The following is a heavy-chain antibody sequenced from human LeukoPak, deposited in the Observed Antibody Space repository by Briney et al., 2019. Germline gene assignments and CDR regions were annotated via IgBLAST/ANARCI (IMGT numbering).Heavy chain of an antibody. CDR1: GGSISSSNW. J-gene: IGHJ5*02. CDR3: ARGGGYCSSTSCYPNWFDP. V-gene: IGHV4-4*02. D-gene: IGHD2-2*01. CDR2: IYHSGST. Sequence: PSETLSLTCAVSGGSISSSNWWSWVRQPPGKGLEWIGEIYHSGSTNYNPSLKSRVTISVDKSKNQFSLKLSSVTAADTAVYYCARGGGYCSSTSCYPNWFDPWGQGTLVTVSS.